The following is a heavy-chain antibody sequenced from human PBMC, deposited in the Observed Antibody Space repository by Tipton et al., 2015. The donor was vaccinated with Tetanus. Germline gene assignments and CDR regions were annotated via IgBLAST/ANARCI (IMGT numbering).Heavy chain of an antibody. Sequence: PGLVKPSETLSLTCTVSGGSISSSSYYWGWIRQPPGKGLEWIGYIYYSGSTYYNPSLKSRVTISVDTSKNQFSLKLSSVTAADTAVYYCARGPLDTARHFDFWGQGTLVTVST. J-gene: IGHJ4*02. D-gene: IGHD5-18*01. CDR3: ARGPLDTARHFDF. V-gene: IGHV4-31*03. CDR1: GGSISSSSYY. CDR2: IYYSGST.